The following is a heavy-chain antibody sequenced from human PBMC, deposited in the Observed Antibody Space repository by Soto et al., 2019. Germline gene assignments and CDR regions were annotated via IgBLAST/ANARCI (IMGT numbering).Heavy chain of an antibody. CDR3: ARQRFRAFDS. J-gene: IGHJ4*02. CDR2: TFYRSQWSS. V-gene: IGHV6-1*01. CDR1: GDSVSSTDAA. Sequence: QVQLQQSGPGLVKPSQTLSLTCVISGDSVSSTDAAWVWIRQSPSRGLECLGRTFYRSQWSSDYAGSLKGRVTINADTTKNQFSLRLDSVTPEDTAVYYCARQRFRAFDSWGQGTLVTVSS.